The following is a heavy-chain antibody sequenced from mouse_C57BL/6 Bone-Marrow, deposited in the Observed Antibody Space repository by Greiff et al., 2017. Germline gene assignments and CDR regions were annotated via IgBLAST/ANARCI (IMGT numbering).Heavy chain of an antibody. CDR1: GYTFTSYW. CDR3: ARSSTTVVPRNAMDY. J-gene: IGHJ4*01. Sequence: VQLQQPGAELVMPGASVKLSCKASGYTFTSYWMHWVKQRPGQGLEWIGEIDPSDSYTNYNQKFKGKSTLTVDKSSSTAYMQLSSLTSEDSAVYYCARSSTTVVPRNAMDYWGQGTSGTVSS. D-gene: IGHD1-1*01. CDR2: IDPSDSYT. V-gene: IGHV1-69*01.